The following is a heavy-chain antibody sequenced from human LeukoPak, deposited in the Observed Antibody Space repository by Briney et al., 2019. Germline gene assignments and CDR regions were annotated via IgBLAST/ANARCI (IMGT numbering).Heavy chain of an antibody. CDR2: IYHSGST. D-gene: IGHD3-10*01. Sequence: TSETLSPTRAVSGGSISRGGYSWSWIRQPPGKGLERVGYIYHSGSTYYYPSLNKRVTISVDRSKNQFSLKLSSVTAADTAVYYCARVNYYGSESYYSDYWGQGTLVTVSS. CDR3: ARVNYYGSESYYSDY. V-gene: IGHV4-30-2*01. CDR1: GGSISRGGYS. J-gene: IGHJ4*02.